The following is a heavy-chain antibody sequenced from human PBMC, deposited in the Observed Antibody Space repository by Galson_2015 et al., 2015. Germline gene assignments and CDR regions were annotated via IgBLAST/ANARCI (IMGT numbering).Heavy chain of an antibody. CDR3: AREPEPYSGSYLDPYFDY. D-gene: IGHD1-26*01. CDR2: ISYDGSNK. V-gene: IGHV3-30*03. J-gene: IGHJ4*02. Sequence: SLRLSCAASGFTFSSYGMHWVRQAPGKGLEWVAVISYDGSNKYYADSVKGRFTISRDNSKNTLYLQMNSLRAEDTAVYYCAREPEPYSGSYLDPYFDYWGQGTLVTVSS. CDR1: GFTFSSYG.